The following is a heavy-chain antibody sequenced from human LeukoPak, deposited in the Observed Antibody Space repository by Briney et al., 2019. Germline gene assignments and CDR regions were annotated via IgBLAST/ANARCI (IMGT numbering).Heavy chain of an antibody. D-gene: IGHD3-3*01. CDR2: INHSGST. V-gene: IGHV4-34*01. CDR3: SGGCFWSCYQY. CDR1: GGSFTVYY. J-gene: IGHJ4*02. Sequence: PSETLSPTCAVYGGSFTVYYWSWIRQPPRKGLEWVGEINHSGSTTYNPPLKSRVTISVDTSKNQFSLKLSSVTAADTAVYYCSGGCFWSCYQYWGQGTLVTVSS.